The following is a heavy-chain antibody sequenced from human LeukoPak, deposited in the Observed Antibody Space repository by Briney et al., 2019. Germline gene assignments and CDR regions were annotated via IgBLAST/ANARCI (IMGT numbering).Heavy chain of an antibody. D-gene: IGHD3-3*01. CDR3: ARQRGDVTIFGVVITLSWFDP. V-gene: IGHV5-51*01. CDR1: GYSFTSYW. Sequence: GESLKISCKGSGYSFTSYWIGWVRQMPGKGLEWTGIIYPGDSDTRYSPSFQGQVTISADKSISTAYLQWSSLKASDTAMYYCARQRGDVTIFGVVITLSWFDPWGQGTLVTVSS. J-gene: IGHJ5*02. CDR2: IYPGDSDT.